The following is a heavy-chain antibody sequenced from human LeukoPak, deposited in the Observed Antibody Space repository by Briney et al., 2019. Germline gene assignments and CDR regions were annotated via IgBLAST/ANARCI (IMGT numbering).Heavy chain of an antibody. J-gene: IGHJ4*02. CDR3: AKDHHSSGWYPDY. Sequence: GGSLRLSCAASGFTFSSYGMHWVRQAPGKGLEWVAVISYDGSNKYYADSVKGRFTISRDNSKNTLYLQMNSLRAEDTAVYYCAKDHHSSGWYPDYWGQGTLVTVSS. CDR2: ISYDGSNK. D-gene: IGHD6-19*01. V-gene: IGHV3-30*18. CDR1: GFTFSSYG.